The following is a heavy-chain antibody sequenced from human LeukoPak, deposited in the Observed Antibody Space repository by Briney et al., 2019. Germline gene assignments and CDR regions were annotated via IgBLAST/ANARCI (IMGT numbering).Heavy chain of an antibody. V-gene: IGHV1-8*01. Sequence: ASVKVSCKASGYTFTSYDINWVRQATGQGLEWMGWMNPNSGNTGYAQKFQGRVTMTRNTSISTAYMELSSLRSEDTAVYYCARATKNPNYYGSGLGYRLLGYWGQGTLVTVSS. J-gene: IGHJ4*02. CDR3: ARATKNPNYYGSGLGYRLLGY. CDR1: GYTFTSYD. D-gene: IGHD3-10*01. CDR2: MNPNSGNT.